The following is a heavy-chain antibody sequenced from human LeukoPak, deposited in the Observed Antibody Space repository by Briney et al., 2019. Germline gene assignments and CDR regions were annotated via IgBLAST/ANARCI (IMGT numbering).Heavy chain of an antibody. Sequence: ASVKVSCKAFGYTFTSNYMHWVRQAPGQGPEWMGVISPSGGSTTYAQKFQGRVTLTRDMSTSTDYLELSSLRSEDTAVYYCARDLGGLTARWGQGTLVTVSS. CDR3: ARDLGGLTAR. CDR1: GYTFTSNY. D-gene: IGHD1-20*01. J-gene: IGHJ4*02. CDR2: ISPSGGST. V-gene: IGHV1-46*01.